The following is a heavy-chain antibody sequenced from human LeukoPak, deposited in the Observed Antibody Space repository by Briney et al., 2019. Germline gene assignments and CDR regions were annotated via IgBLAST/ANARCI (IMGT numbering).Heavy chain of an antibody. CDR3: AGDSSGYQ. CDR2: IKEDGSEK. J-gene: IGHJ4*02. V-gene: IGHV3-7*01. CDR1: GFTFSTYW. D-gene: IGHD3-22*01. Sequence: QPGGSLRLSCAASGFTFSTYWMSWVRQAPGKGLEWVANIKEDGSEKYYGDSVKGRFTISRDNAKNSLYLQMNSLRAEDTAVYYCAGDSSGYQWGQGTLVTVSS.